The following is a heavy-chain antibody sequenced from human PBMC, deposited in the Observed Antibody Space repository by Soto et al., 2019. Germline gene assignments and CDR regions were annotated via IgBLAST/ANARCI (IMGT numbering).Heavy chain of an antibody. CDR3: TTGNEWSGYLYYYYYGSGPNAFDI. CDR1: GFTFSNAW. CDR2: IKSKTDGGTT. Sequence: AGGSLRLSCAASGFTFSNAWMSWVRQAPGKGLEWVGRIKSKTDGGTTDYAAPVKGRFTISRDDSKNTLYLQMNSLKTEDTAVYYCTTGNEWSGYLYYYYYGSGPNAFDIWGQGTMVTVSS. V-gene: IGHV3-15*01. J-gene: IGHJ3*02. D-gene: IGHD3-10*01.